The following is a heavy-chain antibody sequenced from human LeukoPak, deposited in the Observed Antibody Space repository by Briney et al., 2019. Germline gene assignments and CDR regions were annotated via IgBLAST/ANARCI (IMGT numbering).Heavy chain of an antibody. V-gene: IGHV3-7*04. Sequence: GGSLRLSCAASGFTFSRYWMSWVRQAPGKGLEWVANIKQDGSAKYYGDSVEGRFTISRDNAENSLYLQMNSLRAEDTAVCYCARWGGGFDYWGQGTLVTVSS. J-gene: IGHJ4*02. CDR3: ARWGGGFDY. CDR2: IKQDGSAK. CDR1: GFTFSRYW. D-gene: IGHD3-16*01.